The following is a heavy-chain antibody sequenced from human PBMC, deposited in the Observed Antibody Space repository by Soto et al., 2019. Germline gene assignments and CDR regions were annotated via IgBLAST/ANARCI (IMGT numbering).Heavy chain of an antibody. V-gene: IGHV1-24*01. CDR1: GYTLTDLS. D-gene: IGHD3-3*01. J-gene: IGHJ3*02. Sequence: ASVKVSCKVSGYTLTDLSMHWVRQAPGKGLEWMGGFDPEDGETIYAQKFQGRVTMTEDTSTDTAYMELSSLRSEDTAVYYCATVTPHRITIFGVARPYDAFDIWGQGTMVTVS. CDR2: FDPEDGET. CDR3: ATVTPHRITIFGVARPYDAFDI.